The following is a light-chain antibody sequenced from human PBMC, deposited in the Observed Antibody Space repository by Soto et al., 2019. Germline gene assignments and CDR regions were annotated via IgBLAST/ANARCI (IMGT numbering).Light chain of an antibody. CDR1: ESLFYSSNNKNY. J-gene: IGKJ1*01. CDR3: QHFYSTPQT. V-gene: IGKV4-1*01. CDR2: WAS. Sequence: DIVMTQSPDSLAVSLGETAAINCKSSESLFYSSNNKNYLAWYQQRPGQPPKLLMNWASARESGVPARFTGSGSGTDFTLTITGLRAEDVATYYCQHFYSTPQTVGQGTKVDIK.